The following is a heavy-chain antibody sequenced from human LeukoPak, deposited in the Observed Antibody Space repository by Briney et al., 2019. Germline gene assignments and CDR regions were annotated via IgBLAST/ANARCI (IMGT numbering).Heavy chain of an antibody. CDR2: IYSSGST. CDR1: SDSINSGNYY. D-gene: IGHD6-19*01. CDR3: ARYEAVAGVFDY. J-gene: IGHJ4*02. V-gene: IGHV4-61*02. Sequence: SQTLSLTCTVSSDSINSGNYYWNWIRQPAGKGLEWIGRIYSSGSTNYNPSLKSRVTISVDTSKNQFSLKLSSVTAADTAVYYCARYEAVAGVFDYWGQGTLVTVSS.